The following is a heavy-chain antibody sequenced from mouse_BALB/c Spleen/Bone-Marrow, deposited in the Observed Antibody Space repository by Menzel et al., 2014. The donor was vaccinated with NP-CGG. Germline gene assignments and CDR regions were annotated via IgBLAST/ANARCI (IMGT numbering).Heavy chain of an antibody. CDR1: GYTFTEYT. J-gene: IGHJ2*01. V-gene: IGHV1-18*01. CDR2: INPNNGGI. D-gene: IGHD2-3*01. Sequence: EVQLQQSGPELVKPGASVKISCKTSGYTFTEYTMHWVKQSHVKSLEWIGGINPNNGGISYNQKFKGKATWTVDKSSSTAYMELRSLTSEDAAVYYCARGWLLRRCFDYWGQGTTLTVSS. CDR3: ARGWLLRRCFDY.